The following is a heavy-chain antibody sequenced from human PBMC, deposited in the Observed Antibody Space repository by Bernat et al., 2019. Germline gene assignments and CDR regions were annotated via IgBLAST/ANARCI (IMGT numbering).Heavy chain of an antibody. V-gene: IGHV3-23*01. D-gene: IGHD3-10*01. CDR2: IISSGTST. CDR1: GFTFNTYA. J-gene: IGHJ4*02. CDR3: VRDINVYISGNFYNSIED. Sequence: EVQLLESGGGLVQPGGSVRLSCAASGFTFNTYAMSWVRQAPGKGLEWVSAIISSGTSTYYADSVKGRFTISRDNSKNKLYLQMNSLRAVDTAVYYCVRDINVYISGNFYNSIEDWGQGTLVTVSS.